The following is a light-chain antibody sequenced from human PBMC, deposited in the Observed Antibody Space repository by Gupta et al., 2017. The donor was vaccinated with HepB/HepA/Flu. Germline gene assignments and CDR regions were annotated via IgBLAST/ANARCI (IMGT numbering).Light chain of an antibody. CDR2: GAS. CDR3: QQYGGSPGLT. Sequence: EIVLTQSPGTLSLSLGERATLSCRASQRISNTYLAWYQQKPGQAPRLLIYGASSRATDIPDRFSSSGAGTDFTLTISRLEPEDSAVYYCQQYGGSPGLTFGGGTKVEIK. V-gene: IGKV3-20*01. J-gene: IGKJ4*01. CDR1: QRISNTY.